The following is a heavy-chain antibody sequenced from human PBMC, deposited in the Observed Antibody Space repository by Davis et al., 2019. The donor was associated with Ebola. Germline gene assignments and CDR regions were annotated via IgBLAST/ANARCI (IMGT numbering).Heavy chain of an antibody. V-gene: IGHV3-21*01. CDR1: GFTFSSYS. Sequence: PGGSLRLSCAASGFTFSSYSMNWVRQAPGKGLEWVSSISSSSSYIYYADSVKDRFTISRDNAKNSLYLQMNSLRAEDTAVYYCARDQVVVAAAAYYFDYWGQGTLVTVSS. CDR3: ARDQVVVAAAAYYFDY. D-gene: IGHD6-13*01. J-gene: IGHJ4*02. CDR2: ISSSSSYI.